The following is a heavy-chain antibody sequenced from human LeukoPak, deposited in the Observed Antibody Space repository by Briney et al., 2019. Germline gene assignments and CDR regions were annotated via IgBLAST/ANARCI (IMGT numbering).Heavy chain of an antibody. J-gene: IGHJ6*03. D-gene: IGHD2-8*01. CDR1: GYTFTGYY. CDR2: INPNSGGT. Sequence: GASVKVSCKASGYTFTGYYMHWVRQAPGQGLEWMGWINPNSGGTNYAQKFQGRVTMTRDTSISTAYMELSRLRSDDTAAYCCASSYCTNGVCAYYYYYMDVWGKGTTVTVSS. CDR3: ASSYCTNGVCAYYYYYMDV. V-gene: IGHV1-2*02.